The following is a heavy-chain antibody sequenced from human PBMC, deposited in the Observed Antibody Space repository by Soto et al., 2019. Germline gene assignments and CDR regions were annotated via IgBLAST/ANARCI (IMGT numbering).Heavy chain of an antibody. D-gene: IGHD1-7*01. J-gene: IGHJ5*02. CDR2: ISAYNGNT. V-gene: IGHV1-18*01. CDR3: ARESGTTNWFDP. Sequence: QVQLVQSGAEVKKPGASVKVSCKASGYTFISYGISWVRQAPGQGLEWMGWISAYNGNTNYAQKLQDRVTMTTDISTSTAYMELRSLGSDDTAMYYCARESGTTNWFDPWGQGTLVTVSS. CDR1: GYTFISYG.